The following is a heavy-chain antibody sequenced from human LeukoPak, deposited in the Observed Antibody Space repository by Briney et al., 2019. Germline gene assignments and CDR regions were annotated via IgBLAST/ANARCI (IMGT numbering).Heavy chain of an antibody. CDR3: ARDLYGVSHGY. Sequence: PGGSLRLSCAASGFTVSSNYMNWVRQAPGKGLEWVSVIYSSGSTYYADSVKGRFTISRDNSKNTLYLQMNSLRAEDTAVYYCARDLYGVSHGYWGQGTLVTVSS. D-gene: IGHD4-17*01. V-gene: IGHV3-53*01. CDR2: IYSSGST. CDR1: GFTVSSNY. J-gene: IGHJ4*02.